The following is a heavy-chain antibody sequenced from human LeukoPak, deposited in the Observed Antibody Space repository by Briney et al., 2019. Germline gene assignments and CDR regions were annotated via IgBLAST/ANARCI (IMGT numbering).Heavy chain of an antibody. CDR1: GFTFSSYS. CDR2: ISSSSSYI. Sequence: GGSLRLSCAASGFTFSSYSMNWVRQAPGRGLEWVSCISSSSSYIYYADSVKGRFTISRDNAKNSLNLEMNSLRVEDTAVYYCAREGGSYYDFWSGNGYWGQGTLVTVSS. J-gene: IGHJ4*02. V-gene: IGHV3-21*01. D-gene: IGHD3-3*01. CDR3: AREGGSYYDFWSGNGY.